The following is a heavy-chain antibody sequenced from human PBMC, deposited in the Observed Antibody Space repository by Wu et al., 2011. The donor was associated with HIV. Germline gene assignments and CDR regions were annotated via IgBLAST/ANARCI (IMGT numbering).Heavy chain of an antibody. CDR2: IIPIFGTA. V-gene: IGHV1-69*06. D-gene: IGHD2-21*01. J-gene: IGHJ4*02. CDR3: ARDFGGDGDS. CDR1: GYTLTELS. Sequence: QVQLEQSGAEVKKPGASVKVSCKVSGYTLTELSMHWVRQAPGQGLEWMGGIIPIFGTANYAQKFQGRVTITADKSTSTAYMELSSLRSEDTAMYYCARDFGGDGDSWGQGTLVTVSS.